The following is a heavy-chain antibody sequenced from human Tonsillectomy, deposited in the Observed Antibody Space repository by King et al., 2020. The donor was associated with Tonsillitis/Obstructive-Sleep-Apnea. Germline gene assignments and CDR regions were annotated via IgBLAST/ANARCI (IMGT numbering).Heavy chain of an antibody. CDR1: GFTFSSYG. CDR3: AEGAGWPRMDYSIDV. Sequence: VQLVESGGGVVQPGRSLRLSCAASGFTFSSYGMHWVRQAPGKGLEWVAVISYDGSNKYYADSVKGRFTISRDNSKNTLYLQMNSLRAEDTAVYYCAEGAGWPRMDYSIDVWGQGATVTVSS. CDR2: ISYDGSNK. J-gene: IGHJ6*02. D-gene: IGHD5-12*01. V-gene: IGHV3-30*03.